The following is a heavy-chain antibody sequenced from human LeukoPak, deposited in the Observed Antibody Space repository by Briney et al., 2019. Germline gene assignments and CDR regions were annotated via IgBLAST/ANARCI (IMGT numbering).Heavy chain of an antibody. CDR2: ISHSGST. D-gene: IGHD3-10*01. Sequence: KPSETLSLTCGAYGGSFSGYYWTWIRQPPGKGLEWTGEISHSGSTNYIPSLKSRVTMSLDTSKNQFSLKLTSVTAADTAVYYCAGGATPGVYWGQGTLVTVSS. J-gene: IGHJ4*02. CDR3: AGGATPGVY. CDR1: GGSFSGYY. V-gene: IGHV4-34*01.